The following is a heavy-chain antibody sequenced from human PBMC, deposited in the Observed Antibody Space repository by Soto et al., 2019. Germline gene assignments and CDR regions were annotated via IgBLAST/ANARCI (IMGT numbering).Heavy chain of an antibody. Sequence: ASVKVSCKTSGYDFSSCAMRWVRQAPGQGLEWMGWISAYSGNTNYAQKLQGRVTMTRDTSTSTVYMELSSLRSEDTAVYYCARVYCSGGSCYSIDYWGQGTLVTVSS. D-gene: IGHD2-15*01. CDR2: ISAYSGNT. CDR1: GYDFSSCA. V-gene: IGHV1-18*01. J-gene: IGHJ4*02. CDR3: ARVYCSGGSCYSIDY.